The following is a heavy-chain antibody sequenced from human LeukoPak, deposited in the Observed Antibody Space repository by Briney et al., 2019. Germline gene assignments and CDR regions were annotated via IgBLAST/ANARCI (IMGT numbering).Heavy chain of an antibody. CDR3: AKDLSWNDGSEDY. V-gene: IGHV3-23*01. CDR1: GFTFITYA. D-gene: IGHD1-1*01. CDR2: ITSSGDKT. Sequence: PGGSLRLSCVASGFTFITYAMTWVRQAPGKGLEWVSTITSSGDKTYDADSVKGRFTLSRDNSKKTMYLQMNSLRAEDTAVYYCAKDLSWNDGSEDYWGQGTLVTVSS. J-gene: IGHJ4*02.